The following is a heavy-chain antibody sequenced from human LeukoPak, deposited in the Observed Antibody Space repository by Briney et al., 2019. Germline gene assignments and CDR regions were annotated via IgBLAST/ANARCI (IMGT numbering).Heavy chain of an antibody. D-gene: IGHD5-18*01. CDR1: GGSISSGDYS. Sequence: KPSETLSLTCAVSGGSISSGDYSWSWIRQPPGKGLEWIGNIYYSGSTNYNPSLKSRVTISVDTSKNQFSLKLSSVTAADTAVYYCAREGYGLGFRAFDIWGQGTMVTVSS. V-gene: IGHV4-61*08. CDR2: IYYSGST. CDR3: AREGYGLGFRAFDI. J-gene: IGHJ3*02.